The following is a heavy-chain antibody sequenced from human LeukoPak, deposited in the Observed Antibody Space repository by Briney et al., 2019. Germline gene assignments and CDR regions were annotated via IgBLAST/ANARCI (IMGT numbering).Heavy chain of an antibody. CDR2: IYSGGST. D-gene: IGHD3-22*01. V-gene: IGHV3-66*02. CDR1: GFTVSSNY. CDR3: ARDHGSSGYWVSFDI. Sequence: GGSLRLSCAASGFTVSSNYMSWVRQAPGKGLEWVSVIYSGGSTYYADSVKGRFTISRDNSKNTLYLQMNSLRAEDTAVYYCARDHGSSGYWVSFDIWGQGTMVAVPS. J-gene: IGHJ3*02.